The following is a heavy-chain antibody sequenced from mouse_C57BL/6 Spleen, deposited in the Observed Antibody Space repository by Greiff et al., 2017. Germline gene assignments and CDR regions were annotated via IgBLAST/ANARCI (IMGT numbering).Heavy chain of an antibody. Sequence: QVQLKQSGAELVKPGASVKISCKASGYAFSSYWMNWVKQRPGKGLEWIGQIYPGDGDTNYNGKFKGKATLTADKSSSTAYMQLSSLTSEDSGVYFCARSGAQATLFDYWGQGTTLTVSS. D-gene: IGHD3-2*02. V-gene: IGHV1-80*01. CDR1: GYAFSSYW. J-gene: IGHJ2*01. CDR2: IYPGDGDT. CDR3: ARSGAQATLFDY.